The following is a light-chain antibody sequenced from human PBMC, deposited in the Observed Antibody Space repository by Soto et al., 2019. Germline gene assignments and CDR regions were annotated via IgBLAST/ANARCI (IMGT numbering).Light chain of an antibody. J-gene: IGLJ1*01. CDR2: DVS. CDR3: SSYTSSSTLYV. CDR1: SSDVGGYNS. V-gene: IGLV2-14*01. Sequence: QSVLTQPASVSGSPRQSITISCTGTSSDVGGYNSVSWYQQHPGKAPKLMIYDVSDRPSGVSNRFSGSKSGNTASLTISGLQAEDEADYYCSSYTSSSTLYVFGTGTQLTVL.